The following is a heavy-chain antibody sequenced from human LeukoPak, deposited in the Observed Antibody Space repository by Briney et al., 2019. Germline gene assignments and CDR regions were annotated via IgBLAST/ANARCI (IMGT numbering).Heavy chain of an antibody. J-gene: IGHJ6*03. CDR1: GGPISSYS. D-gene: IGHD3-3*01. Sequence: SETLSLTCTVSGGPISSYSWSWIRPPAGHGPEWIGRLYTSGSTNYNPSLKSRVTMSVDTSKNQFSLKLSSVTAADTAVYYCARHSNDFWSGYYYMDVWGKGTTVTVSS. V-gene: IGHV4-4*07. CDR2: LYTSGST. CDR3: ARHSNDFWSGYYYMDV.